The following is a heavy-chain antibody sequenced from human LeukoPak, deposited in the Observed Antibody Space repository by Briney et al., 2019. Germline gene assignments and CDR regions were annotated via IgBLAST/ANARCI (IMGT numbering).Heavy chain of an antibody. D-gene: IGHD2-21*02. CDR3: AGGDSVVTAAY. Sequence: GGSLRLSCAASGFTFSSYEMNWVRQAPGKGLEWLSYISSSGNTIYYTDSVKGRFTISRDNAKNSLYLHVNSLRAEDTAVYYCAGGDSVVTAAYWGQGTLVTVSS. CDR2: ISSSGNTI. J-gene: IGHJ4*02. CDR1: GFTFSSYE. V-gene: IGHV3-48*03.